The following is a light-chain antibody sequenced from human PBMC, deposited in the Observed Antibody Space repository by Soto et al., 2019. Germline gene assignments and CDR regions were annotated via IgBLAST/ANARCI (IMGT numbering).Light chain of an antibody. V-gene: IGKV1-17*01. Sequence: DIQMTQSPSSLSASVGDRVTITCRASQNISNYLNWYQQKPGKAPKRLIYAASSLQSGVPSRFSGSGSGTEFTLTISSLQPEDFATYYCLQHNSYPRTFGQGTKVDIK. CDR2: AAS. J-gene: IGKJ1*01. CDR1: QNISNY. CDR3: LQHNSYPRT.